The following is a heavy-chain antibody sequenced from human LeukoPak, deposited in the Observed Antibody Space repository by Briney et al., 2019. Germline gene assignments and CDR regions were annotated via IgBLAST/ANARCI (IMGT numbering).Heavy chain of an antibody. V-gene: IGHV3-74*01. CDR3: VRTHSSGYYYFDS. J-gene: IGHJ4*02. CDR1: GFTFSSYW. D-gene: IGHD3-22*01. Sequence: GGSLRLSCAASGFTFSSYWMSWVRQAPGKGLIWVSRIDGDESATYYGDSVKGRFTISRDNAKNTLYLQMNSLRVEDTAVYYCVRTHSSGYYYFDSWGQGTLVTVSS. CDR2: IDGDESAT.